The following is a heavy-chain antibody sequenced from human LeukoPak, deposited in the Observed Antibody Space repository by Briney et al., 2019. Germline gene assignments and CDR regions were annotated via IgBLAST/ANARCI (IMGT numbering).Heavy chain of an antibody. V-gene: IGHV3-74*01. J-gene: IGHJ4*02. CDR2: TKSDGSRS. Sequence: PGGSLRLSCAASGFQFSRHWIHWVRQIPGKGLVWVSRTKSDGSRSDYADIVKGRFTISRDNSKNTLYLQMNSLRAEDTAVYYCAKDLRPLRIFEGYFDYWGQGTLVTVSS. CDR3: AKDLRPLRIFEGYFDY. CDR1: GFQFSRHW. D-gene: IGHD3-3*01.